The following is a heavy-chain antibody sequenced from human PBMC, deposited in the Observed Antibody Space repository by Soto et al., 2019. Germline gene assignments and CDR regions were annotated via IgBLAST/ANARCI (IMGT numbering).Heavy chain of an antibody. D-gene: IGHD3-10*01. CDR1: GFTFSSYA. Sequence: EVQLLESGGGLVQPGGSLRLSCAASGFTFSSYAMSWVRQAPGKGLEWVSAISGGGGSTYYADSVKGRFTISRDNSKNTPYLQMNSLRAGDTAVYYCAKSYGVEVRGVVVSFLDVWGKGTPVTVSS. V-gene: IGHV3-23*01. J-gene: IGHJ6*04. CDR2: ISGGGGST. CDR3: AKSYGVEVRGVVVSFLDV.